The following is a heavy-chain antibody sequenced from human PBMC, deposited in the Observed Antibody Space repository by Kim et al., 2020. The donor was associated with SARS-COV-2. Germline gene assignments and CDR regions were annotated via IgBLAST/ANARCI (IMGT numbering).Heavy chain of an antibody. D-gene: IGHD3-22*01. CDR3: AKLDRNTMIVVVITGIDY. V-gene: IGHV3-23*01. Sequence: GGSLRLSCAASGFTFSSYAMSWVRQAPGKGLEWVSAISGSGGSTYYADSVKGRFTISRDNSKNTLYLQMNSLRAEDTAVYYCAKLDRNTMIVVVITGIDYWGQGTLVTVSS. CDR1: GFTFSSYA. J-gene: IGHJ4*02. CDR2: ISGSGGST.